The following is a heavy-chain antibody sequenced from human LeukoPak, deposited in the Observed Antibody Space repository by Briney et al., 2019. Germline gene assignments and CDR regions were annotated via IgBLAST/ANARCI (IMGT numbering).Heavy chain of an antibody. CDR2: IYYSGST. D-gene: IGHD3-10*01. J-gene: IGHJ3*02. CDR1: GGSISSYY. Sequence: SETLSLTCTVSGGSISSYYWSWIRQPPGKGLEWIGYIYYSGSTNYNPSLKSRVTISVDTSKNQFSLKLSSVTAADTAVYYCARPQGRGPTSNAFDIWGQGTMVTVSS. CDR3: ARPQGRGPTSNAFDI. V-gene: IGHV4-59*01.